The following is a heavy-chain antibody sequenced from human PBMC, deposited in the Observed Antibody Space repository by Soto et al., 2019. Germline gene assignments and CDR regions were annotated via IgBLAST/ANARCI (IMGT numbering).Heavy chain of an antibody. CDR3: ASGSSYYYYYGMDV. Sequence: GGSLRLSCAASGFTVSSNYMSWVRQAPGKGLEWVSVIYSGGSTYYADSVKGRFTISRDNSKNTLYLQMNSLRAEDTAVYYCASGSSYYYYYGMDVWGQGTTVTVSS. D-gene: IGHD2-15*01. CDR1: GFTVSSNY. CDR2: IYSGGST. J-gene: IGHJ6*02. V-gene: IGHV3-66*01.